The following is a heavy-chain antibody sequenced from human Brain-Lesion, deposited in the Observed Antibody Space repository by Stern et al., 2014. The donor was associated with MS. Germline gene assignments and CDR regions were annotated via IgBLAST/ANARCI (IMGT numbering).Heavy chain of an antibody. CDR1: GGTFNVYA. V-gene: IGHV1-69*01. J-gene: IGHJ6*02. CDR3: ARDGRHTDNYGLDV. D-gene: IGHD3-9*01. CDR2: IIPVIGIP. Sequence: QVQLVQPGAEVKRPGSSVKVSCQASGGTFNVYAINWLRQAPGQGFEWIGGIIPVIGIPNYAQKFQGRVTITADGSTRTSSMHLNSLRSNDTAVYYCARDGRHTDNYGLDVWGQGTTVVVSS.